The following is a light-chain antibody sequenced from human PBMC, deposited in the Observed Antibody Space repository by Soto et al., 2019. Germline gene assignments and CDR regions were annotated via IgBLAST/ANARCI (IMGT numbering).Light chain of an antibody. Sequence: QMTQAPSRLAASVGDRFTITYRASQGISNSLAWYQQRPGRVPKHLIYGASNLQSEVPSRFSGSGSGTDFTLTISSLQPEDVATYYCQKYDSAARTFGQGTKV. CDR2: GAS. V-gene: IGKV1-27*01. CDR3: QKYDSAART. J-gene: IGKJ1*01. CDR1: QGISNS.